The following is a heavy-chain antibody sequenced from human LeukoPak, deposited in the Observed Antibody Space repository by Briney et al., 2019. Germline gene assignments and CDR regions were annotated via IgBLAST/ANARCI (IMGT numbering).Heavy chain of an antibody. V-gene: IGHV3-49*04. CDR3: TRVPTQWLRRYYFYY. J-gene: IGHJ4*02. D-gene: IGHD6-19*01. CDR1: GFTFGDYA. CDR2: IRSKAYGGTT. Sequence: GGSLRLSCTASGFTFGDYAMSWVRQAPGKGLEWVGFIRSKAYGGTTEYAASVKGRFTISRDDSKSIAYLQMNSLKTEDTAVYYCTRVPTQWLRRYYFYYWGQGTLVTVSS.